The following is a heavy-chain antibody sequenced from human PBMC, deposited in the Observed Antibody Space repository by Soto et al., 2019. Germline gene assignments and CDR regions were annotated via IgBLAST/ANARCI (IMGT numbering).Heavy chain of an antibody. Sequence: LRLSCAASGFTFSSYGMHWVRQAPGKGLEWVAVISYDGSNKYYADSVKGRFTISRDNSKNTLYLQMNSPRAEDTAVYYCAKESGSWYAPSLDYWGQGTLVTVYS. D-gene: IGHD6-13*01. CDR3: AKESGSWYAPSLDY. V-gene: IGHV3-30*18. CDR1: GFTFSSYG. CDR2: ISYDGSNK. J-gene: IGHJ4*02.